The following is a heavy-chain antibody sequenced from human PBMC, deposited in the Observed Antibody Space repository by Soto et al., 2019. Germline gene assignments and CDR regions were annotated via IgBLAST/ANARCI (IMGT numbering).Heavy chain of an antibody. CDR3: AKDLLLIIVNNFDY. CDR2: SSASGGST. Sequence: VGSLRLSCAASGFTFSSYAMSWVRQAPGKGLDWLSASSASGGSTYYADSVKGRCTISRDNSKSTLYLQMNSLRAEDRAVYDGAKDLLLIIVNNFDYWGQGTLVTVSS. J-gene: IGHJ4*02. CDR1: GFTFSSYA. D-gene: IGHD3-22*01. V-gene: IGHV3-23*01.